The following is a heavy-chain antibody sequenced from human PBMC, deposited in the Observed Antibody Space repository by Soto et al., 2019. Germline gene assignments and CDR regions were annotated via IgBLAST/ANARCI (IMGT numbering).Heavy chain of an antibody. CDR3: TTGGSYYLWDYYDGIDV. CDR1: GFTFSNDW. V-gene: IGHV3-15*07. CDR2: FKSKTDGGTT. D-gene: IGHD1-26*01. Sequence: EVQLVESGGGLVQPGGSLRLYCAASGFTFSNDWMNWVRQAPGKGLEGVVRFKSKTDGGTTDYAAPVKGRFTISRDDSKNTLYLQMNSLKTEDTAVYYCTTGGSYYLWDYYDGIDVWGQGTTVTVSS. J-gene: IGHJ6*02.